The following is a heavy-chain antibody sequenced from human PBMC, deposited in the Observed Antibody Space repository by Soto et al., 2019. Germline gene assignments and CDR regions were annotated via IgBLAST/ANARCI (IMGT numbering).Heavy chain of an antibody. V-gene: IGHV4-31*03. Sequence: ASETLSLTCTVSGGSISSGGYYWSWIRQHPGKGLEWIGYIYYSGSTYYNPSLKSRVTISVDTSKNQFSLKLSSVTAADTAVYYCARLRITIFGVVPYFDYWGQGTLVTVSS. J-gene: IGHJ4*02. CDR3: ARLRITIFGVVPYFDY. CDR1: GGSISSGGYY. D-gene: IGHD3-3*01. CDR2: IYYSGST.